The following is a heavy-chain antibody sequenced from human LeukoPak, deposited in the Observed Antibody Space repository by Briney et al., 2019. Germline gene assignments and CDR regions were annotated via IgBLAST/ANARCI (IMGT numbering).Heavy chain of an antibody. CDR3: ARRSIVATVFDAFDI. CDR1: GGSISSYY. V-gene: IGHV4-4*07. J-gene: IGHJ3*02. CDR2: IYTSGST. D-gene: IGHD5-12*01. Sequence: SETLSLTCTVSGGSISSYYWSWIRQPAGKGLVWIGRIYTSGSTNYNPSLKSRVTMSVDTSKNQFSLKLSSVTAADTAVYYCARRSIVATVFDAFDIWGQGTMVTVSS.